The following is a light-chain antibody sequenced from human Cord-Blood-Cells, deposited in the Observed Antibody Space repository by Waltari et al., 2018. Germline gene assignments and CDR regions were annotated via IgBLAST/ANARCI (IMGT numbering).Light chain of an antibody. CDR1: QSVSSY. CDR3: QQRSNWPLT. J-gene: IGKJ4*01. V-gene: IGKV3-11*01. CDR2: DAS. Sequence: EIVLTQSPATLSLSPGERATLSCRASQSVSSYLAWYQQKPSQAPRLLIYDASNRATGIPARFSGSGSGTDFTLTISSLGPEDVAVYYWQQRSNWPLTFGGGTKVEIK.